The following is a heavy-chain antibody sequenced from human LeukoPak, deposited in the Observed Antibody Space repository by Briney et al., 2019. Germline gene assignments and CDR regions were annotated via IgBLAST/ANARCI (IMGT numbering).Heavy chain of an antibody. D-gene: IGHD2-2*01. CDR1: GFTFSTYA. CDR2: ITGSGRDT. Sequence: PGGSLRLSCAASGFTFSTYAMNWARQAPGKRLEWVSSITGSGRDTYYAGSVRGRITISRDNSRNTLYLQMNSLRPEDTALYYCAKGTLGSCSGATCYDFDNWGQGTLVTVSS. V-gene: IGHV3-23*01. J-gene: IGHJ4*02. CDR3: AKGTLGSCSGATCYDFDN.